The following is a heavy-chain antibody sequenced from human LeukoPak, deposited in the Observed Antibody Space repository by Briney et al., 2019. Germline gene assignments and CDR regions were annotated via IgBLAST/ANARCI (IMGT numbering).Heavy chain of an antibody. CDR2: INGDGSST. Sequence: GGSLRLSCAASGFTFSSYWMHWVRQDPVKGLLWVSRINGDGSSTDYADSEKGRFTISRDNAKNTVYLQMNSLKAEDTAVYYCVRGCSSGYRLDYWGQGTLVTVSS. V-gene: IGHV3-74*01. J-gene: IGHJ4*02. D-gene: IGHD3-22*01. CDR3: VRGCSSGYRLDY. CDR1: GFTFSSYW.